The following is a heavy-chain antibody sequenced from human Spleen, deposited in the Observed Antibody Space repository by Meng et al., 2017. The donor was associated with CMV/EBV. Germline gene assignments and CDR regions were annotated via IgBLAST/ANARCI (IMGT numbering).Heavy chain of an antibody. J-gene: IGHJ4*02. CDR3: ARMNINGYSSLDY. CDR2: IGSRGTTT. V-gene: IGHV3-48*03. D-gene: IGHD5-24*01. Sequence: GGSLRLSCAASGFTFRIYEMNWVRQAPGKGLEWVAYIGSRGTTTYFPDSVKGRFTISRDNTKNSLYLQMNSLKADDTAVYYCARMNINGYSSLDYWGQGTLVTVSS. CDR1: GFTFRIYE.